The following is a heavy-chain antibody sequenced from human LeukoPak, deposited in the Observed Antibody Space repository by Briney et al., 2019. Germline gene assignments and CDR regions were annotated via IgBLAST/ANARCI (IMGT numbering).Heavy chain of an antibody. CDR1: GFTFSDYH. CDR3: ARDRDAWFGELSPFDY. J-gene: IGHJ4*02. CDR2: ISSSGSTI. V-gene: IGHV3-11*01. D-gene: IGHD3-10*01. Sequence: GGSLRLSCAASGFTFSDYHMSWIRQAPGKGLEWVSYISSSGSTIYYADSVKGRFTISRDNAKNSLYLQMNSLRAEDTAVYYCARDRDAWFGELSPFDYWGQGALVTVSS.